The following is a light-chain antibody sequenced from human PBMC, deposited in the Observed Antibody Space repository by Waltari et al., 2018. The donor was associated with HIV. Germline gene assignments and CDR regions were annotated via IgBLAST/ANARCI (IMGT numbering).Light chain of an antibody. CDR2: GAS. CDR3: QQFRSLPLT. CDR1: EDIVTF. V-gene: IGKV1-33*01. Sequence: IQMSQSPSSLSASMRDKITLTCQANEDIVTFLNWYQQKPGKAPKLLNYGASNLQSGVPSRFSGSGSGTFFSLTITSPRPEDAAIYYCQQFRSLPLTFGQGTKLDIK. J-gene: IGKJ2*01.